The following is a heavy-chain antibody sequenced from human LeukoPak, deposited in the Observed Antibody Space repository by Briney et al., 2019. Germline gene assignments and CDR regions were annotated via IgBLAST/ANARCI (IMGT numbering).Heavy chain of an antibody. CDR3: AAAGDY. CDR2: ISSTSTT. V-gene: IGHV3-48*02. J-gene: IGHJ4*02. CDR1: GFTFSSYS. Sequence: GGSLRLSCAASGFTFSSYSMNWVRQAPGKGLEWVSHISSTSTTYYADSVKGRFTTSRDNAKNLLYLQMNSLRDEDTAVYYCAAAGDYWGQGTLVTVSS. D-gene: IGHD3-10*01.